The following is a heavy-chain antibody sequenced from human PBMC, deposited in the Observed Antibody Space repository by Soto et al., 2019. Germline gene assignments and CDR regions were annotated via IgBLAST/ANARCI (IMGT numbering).Heavy chain of an antibody. D-gene: IGHD6-19*01. CDR2: ISYDGSNK. J-gene: IGHJ4*02. Sequence: PGGSLRLSCAASGFTFSSYGMHWVRQAPGKGLEWVAVISYDGSNKYYADSVKGRFTISRDNSKNTLYLQMNSLRAEDTAVYYCARAPESSGWYGYWGQGTLVTVSS. CDR3: ARAPESSGWYGY. CDR1: GFTFSSYG. V-gene: IGHV3-30*03.